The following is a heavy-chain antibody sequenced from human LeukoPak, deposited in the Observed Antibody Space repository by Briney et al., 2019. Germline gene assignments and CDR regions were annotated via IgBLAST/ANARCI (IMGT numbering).Heavy chain of an antibody. CDR1: GYSFTTYW. CDR3: ARRPTTLPFDD. D-gene: IGHD5-12*01. CDR2: IYPGDSDT. Sequence: GESLKISCKGSGYSFTTYWIGWVRQLPGKGLEWMGIIYPGDSDTRYSPSFQGQVTISADTSITTAYLQWSSLKASDTAMYYCARRPTTLPFDDWGQGTLVTVSS. J-gene: IGHJ4*02. V-gene: IGHV5-51*01.